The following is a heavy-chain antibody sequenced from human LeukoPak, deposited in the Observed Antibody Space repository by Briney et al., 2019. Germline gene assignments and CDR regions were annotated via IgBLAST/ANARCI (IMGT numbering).Heavy chain of an antibody. V-gene: IGHV1-24*01. CDR2: FDPEDGET. CDR3: ATDYPPYCSSTSCYL. D-gene: IGHD2-2*01. CDR1: GYTLTELS. J-gene: IGHJ4*02. Sequence: ASVKVSCKVSGYTLTELSMHWVRQAPGKGLEWMGGFDPEDGETIYAQKFQGRVTMTEDTSTDTAYMELSSLRSEDSAVYYCATDYPPYCSSTSCYLWGQGTLVTVSS.